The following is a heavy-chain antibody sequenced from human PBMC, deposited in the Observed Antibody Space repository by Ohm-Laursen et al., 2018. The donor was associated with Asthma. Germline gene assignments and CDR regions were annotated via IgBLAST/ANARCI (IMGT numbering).Heavy chain of an antibody. V-gene: IGHV3-30-3*01. D-gene: IGHD3-3*01. CDR2: GGSYYDGGLK. CDR3: ARDVMEWYLPAFDF. Sequence: SLRLSCSASGFTFRSYAMHWVRQAPGKGLEWVAVGGSYYDGGLKYYADSVIGRFTVSRDDSKNTLYLQMNSLRPDDTAVYYCARDVMEWYLPAFDFWGQGTLVTVSS. J-gene: IGHJ4*02. CDR1: GFTFRSYA.